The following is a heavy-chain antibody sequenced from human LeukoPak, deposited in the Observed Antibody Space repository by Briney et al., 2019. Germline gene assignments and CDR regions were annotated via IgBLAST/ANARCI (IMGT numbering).Heavy chain of an antibody. CDR2: ISSSTSYI. J-gene: IGHJ4*02. CDR1: GFIFSSYS. CDR3: ARAGGSTVSHSDY. Sequence: GGSLRLSCVASGFIFSSYSMNWIRQAPGKGLEWVSSISSSTSYIYYADSVKGRFTISKDNAKNSLYLQMNSLRAEDTAVYYCARAGGSTVSHSDYWGQGTLVAVSS. V-gene: IGHV3-21*01. D-gene: IGHD4-17*01.